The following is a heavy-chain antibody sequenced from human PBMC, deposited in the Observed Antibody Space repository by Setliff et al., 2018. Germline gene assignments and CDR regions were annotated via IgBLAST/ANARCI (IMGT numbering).Heavy chain of an antibody. J-gene: IGHJ4*02. V-gene: IGHV4-34*01. D-gene: IGHD6-6*01. Sequence: PSETLSLTCAASGGSFAYYWTWIRQAPGKGLEWIGEINHSGTTNYTPSLKSRVTISIDTSKNQFSLNMRSVTAADTAIYYCARGRNIAIRLLDSWGQGNLVTVSS. CDR2: INHSGTT. CDR3: ARGRNIAIRLLDS. CDR1: GGSFAYY.